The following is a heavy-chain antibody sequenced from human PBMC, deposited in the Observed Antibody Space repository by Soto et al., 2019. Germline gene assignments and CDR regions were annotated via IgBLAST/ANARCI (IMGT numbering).Heavy chain of an antibody. Sequence: QVQLVQSGAEVKKPGSSVKVSCKASGGTFSSYAISWVRQAPGQGLEWMGGIIPIFGTANYAQKFQGRVTITADESTSTAYMELSSLRSEDTAVYYCARERIRPSGADMLTGLNDYWGQGTLVTVSS. CDR1: GGTFSSYA. J-gene: IGHJ4*02. CDR2: IIPIFGTA. V-gene: IGHV1-69*01. D-gene: IGHD3-9*01. CDR3: ARERIRPSGADMLTGLNDY.